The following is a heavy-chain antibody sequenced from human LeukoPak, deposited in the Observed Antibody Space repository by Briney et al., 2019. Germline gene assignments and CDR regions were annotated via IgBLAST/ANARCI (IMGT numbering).Heavy chain of an antibody. J-gene: IGHJ4*02. D-gene: IGHD5-12*01. Sequence: GGSLRLSCAASGFTFSTYAMSWVRQAPGKGLEWVSGISGGGDSTYYADSVKGRFTISRDNSKNTLYLQMNSLRAEDTAIYYCAKDPGGRGYDYYFDYWGQGTLVTVSS. CDR1: GFTFSTYA. CDR2: ISGGGDST. V-gene: IGHV3-23*01. CDR3: AKDPGGRGYDYYFDY.